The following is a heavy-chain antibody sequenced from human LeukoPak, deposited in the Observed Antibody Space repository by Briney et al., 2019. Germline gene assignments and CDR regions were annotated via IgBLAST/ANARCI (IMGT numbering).Heavy chain of an antibody. D-gene: IGHD5-12*01. CDR3: AKVPNSGYDPGSYYYCGMDV. J-gene: IGHJ6*02. Sequence: GGSLRLSCAASGFTFSSYAMSWVRQAPGKGLEWVSAISGSGGSTYYADSVKGRFTISRDNSKNTLYLQMNSLRAEDTAVYYCAKVPNSGYDPGSYYYCGMDVWGQGTTVTVSS. CDR1: GFTFSSYA. CDR2: ISGSGGST. V-gene: IGHV3-23*01.